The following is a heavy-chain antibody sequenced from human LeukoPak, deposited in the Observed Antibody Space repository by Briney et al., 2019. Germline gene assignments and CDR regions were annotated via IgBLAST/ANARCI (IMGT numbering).Heavy chain of an antibody. Sequence: GGSLRLSCAASGFTFSSYGMSWVRQAPGKGLEWVSAISGSGGSTYYADSVKGRFTISRDNSKNTLYLQMNSLRAEDTAVYYCAKPPPYGDYGGRYYFDYWGQGTLVTVSS. D-gene: IGHD4-17*01. CDR1: GFTFSSYG. J-gene: IGHJ4*02. V-gene: IGHV3-23*01. CDR3: AKPPPYGDYGGRYYFDY. CDR2: ISGSGGST.